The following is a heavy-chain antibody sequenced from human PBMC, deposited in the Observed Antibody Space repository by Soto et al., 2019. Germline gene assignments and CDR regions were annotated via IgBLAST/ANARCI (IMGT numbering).Heavy chain of an antibody. CDR3: AHRVLRTVFGLVTTTAIYFDF. V-gene: IGHV2-5*02. D-gene: IGHD3-3*01. Sequence: QITLNESGPPVVRPTETLTLTCRFSGFSLTTSGVGVGWIRQSPGKAPEWLALIYWDDDKRYSASLKSRLTITNDTSKNHVVLTVSDLDPTDTATYYCAHRVLRTVFGLVTTTAIYFDFWGQGTPVAVSS. CDR1: GFSLTTSGVG. J-gene: IGHJ4*02. CDR2: IYWDDDK.